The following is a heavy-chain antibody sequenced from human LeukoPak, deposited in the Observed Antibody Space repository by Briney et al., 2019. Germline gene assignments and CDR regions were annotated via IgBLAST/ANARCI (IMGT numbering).Heavy chain of an antibody. CDR3: ARVGPYGDPYYFDY. Sequence: KPSETLSLTCTVSGGSISSSSYYWGWIRQPPGKGLEWIGSIYYSGSTYYNPSLKSGVTISVDTSKNQFSLKLSSVTAADTAVYYCARVGPYGDPYYFDYWGQGTLVTVSS. J-gene: IGHJ4*02. CDR2: IYYSGST. CDR1: GGSISSSSYY. D-gene: IGHD4-17*01. V-gene: IGHV4-39*07.